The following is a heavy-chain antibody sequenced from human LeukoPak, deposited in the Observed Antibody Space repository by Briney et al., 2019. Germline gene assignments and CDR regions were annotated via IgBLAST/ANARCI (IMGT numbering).Heavy chain of an antibody. Sequence: GGSLRLSCAASGFTFSSYAMHWVRQAPGKGLEWVAVISYDGSNKYYADSVKGRFTISRDSSKNTLYLQMNSLRAEDTAVYYCARDLTSGAFDIWGQGTMVTVSS. D-gene: IGHD4/OR15-4a*01. V-gene: IGHV3-30-3*01. CDR3: ARDLTSGAFDI. J-gene: IGHJ3*02. CDR2: ISYDGSNK. CDR1: GFTFSSYA.